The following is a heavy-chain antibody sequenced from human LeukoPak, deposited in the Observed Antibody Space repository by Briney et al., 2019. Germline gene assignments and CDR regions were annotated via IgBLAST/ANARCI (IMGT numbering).Heavy chain of an antibody. CDR2: VSYSGRT. V-gene: IGHV4-59*01. CDR1: GGSITNYY. Sequence: SETLSLTCTVSGGSITNYYWNWIRRPPGKDLEWIGCVSYSGRTHYSSALKSRVTISVDTSKNQFSLNLRSVTAADTAVYSCARPGRQDAYNGHYWYFDLWGRGTLVTVSS. D-gene: IGHD5-24*01. J-gene: IGHJ2*01. CDR3: ARPGRQDAYNGHYWYFDL.